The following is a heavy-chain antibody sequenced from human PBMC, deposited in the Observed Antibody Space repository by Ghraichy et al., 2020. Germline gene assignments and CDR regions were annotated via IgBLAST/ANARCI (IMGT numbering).Heavy chain of an antibody. Sequence: LTCAASGFTFSSYSIEWVRQAPGKGLECISYISSSSSTIYYADSVKGRFTISRDNAKNSVYLQMNSLRDEDTAVYYCARVYSSGYSIDYWGQGTLVTVSS. V-gene: IGHV3-48*02. D-gene: IGHD3-22*01. CDR1: GFTFSSYS. CDR3: ARVYSSGYSIDY. CDR2: ISSSSSTI. J-gene: IGHJ4*02.